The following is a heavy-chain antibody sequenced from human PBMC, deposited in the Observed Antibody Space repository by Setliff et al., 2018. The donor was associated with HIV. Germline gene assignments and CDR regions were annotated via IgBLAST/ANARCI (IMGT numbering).Heavy chain of an antibody. Sequence: ASVKVSCKASGGTFGRFGISWVRQAPGQGLEWMGGIIPTFTRANYAQKFQARVIITTDKSTSTAFMELTSLTSEATAVYYCARSVHSLYGDYATYFDPWGQGTQVTVSS. V-gene: IGHV1-69*05. CDR2: IIPTFTRA. J-gene: IGHJ5*02. CDR1: GGTFGRFG. CDR3: ARSVHSLYGDYATYFDP. D-gene: IGHD4-17*01.